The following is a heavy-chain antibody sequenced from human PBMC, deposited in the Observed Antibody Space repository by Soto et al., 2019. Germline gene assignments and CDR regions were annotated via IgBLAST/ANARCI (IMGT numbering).Heavy chain of an antibody. CDR1: GFTFSSYG. D-gene: IGHD3-3*01. CDR3: ARAPTYYDFWSGYKYMDV. Sequence: GGSLRLSCAASGFTFSSYGMHWVRQAPGKGLEWVAAIRDDGSKKYYVDSVKGRFTISRDNAKNSLYLQMNSLRAEDTAVYYCARAPTYYDFWSGYKYMDVWGKGTTVTVSS. CDR2: IRDDGSKK. V-gene: IGHV3-33*01. J-gene: IGHJ6*03.